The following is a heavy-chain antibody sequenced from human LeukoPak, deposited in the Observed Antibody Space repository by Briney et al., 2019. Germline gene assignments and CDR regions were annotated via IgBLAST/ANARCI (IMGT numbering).Heavy chain of an antibody. D-gene: IGHD2-15*01. CDR3: ARVLAARFDVAFDI. V-gene: IGHV4-59*01. J-gene: IGHJ3*02. CDR1: GGSISSYY. Sequence: SETLSLTCTVSGGSISSYYWSWIRQPPGKGLEWIGYIYYSGSTNYNPSLKSRVTISVDTSKNQFSLKLSSVTAADTAVYYCARVLAARFDVAFDIWGQGTMVTVSS. CDR2: IYYSGST.